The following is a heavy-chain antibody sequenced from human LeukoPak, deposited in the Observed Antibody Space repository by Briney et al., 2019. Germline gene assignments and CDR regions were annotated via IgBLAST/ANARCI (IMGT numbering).Heavy chain of an antibody. CDR3: AKESCSGGSCYSNWFDP. CDR1: EFTFSSYA. Sequence: TGGSLRLSCAASEFTFSSYAMSWVRQAPGKGLEWVSAISGSGGSTYYADSVKGRFTISRDNSKNTLYLQMNSLRAEDTAVYYCAKESCSGGSCYSNWFDPWGQGTLVTVSS. CDR2: ISGSGGST. D-gene: IGHD2-15*01. V-gene: IGHV3-23*01. J-gene: IGHJ5*02.